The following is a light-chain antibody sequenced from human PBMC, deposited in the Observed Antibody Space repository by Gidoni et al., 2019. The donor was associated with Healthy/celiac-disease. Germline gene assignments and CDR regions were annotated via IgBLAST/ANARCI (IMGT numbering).Light chain of an antibody. CDR1: KLGYKY. V-gene: IGLV3-1*01. CDR2: QDS. Sequence: SYELTPPPSVSVSPGQTASITCSGDKLGYKYACWYQQKPGQSPVLVIYQDSKRPSGLPERFSGSNSGNTATLTISGTQAMDEADYYCQAWDSSNVVFGGGTKLTVL. CDR3: QAWDSSNVV. J-gene: IGLJ2*01.